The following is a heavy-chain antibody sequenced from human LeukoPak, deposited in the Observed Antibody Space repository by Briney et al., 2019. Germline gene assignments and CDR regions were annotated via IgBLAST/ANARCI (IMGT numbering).Heavy chain of an antibody. V-gene: IGHV1-2*02. CDR2: INPNSGGT. D-gene: IGHD3-10*01. CDR3: ARDLDYYGSGSFFNI. J-gene: IGHJ3*02. Sequence: GASVTVSFTASGYTFTAYSMHWVRQAPGQGREWMGWINPNSGGTNYAQKFQGRVTMTRDTSITTAYMELSRLRSDDTAVYYCARDLDYYGSGSFFNIWGQGTMVTVSS. CDR1: GYTFTAYS.